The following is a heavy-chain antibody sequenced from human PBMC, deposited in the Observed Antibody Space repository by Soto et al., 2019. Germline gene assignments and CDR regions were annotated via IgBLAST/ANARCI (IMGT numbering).Heavy chain of an antibody. CDR3: AKDITASRSY. CDR2: ISDGGDRT. D-gene: IGHD3-10*01. Sequence: LRLSCXASWCTLGSVIVNWVRQAPGKGLEWVASISDGGDRTYYVDYVKGRFTISRDNSKKTLYLQMNSLRAEDTAVHYCAKDITASRSYWGHGILV. CDR1: WCTLGSVI. V-gene: IGHV3-23*01. J-gene: IGHJ4*01.